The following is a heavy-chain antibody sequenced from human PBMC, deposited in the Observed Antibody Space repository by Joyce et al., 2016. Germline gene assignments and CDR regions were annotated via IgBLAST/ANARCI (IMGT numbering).Heavy chain of an antibody. Sequence: QMQLVQSGPEVKKPGTSVKVSCKASGVTFTSSAMQWVRQARGQRLELKGWIGGGSGNENCAQKFQERVTITRDMSTSTAYMELSSLRSEDTAVYYCAAAPDYYDSSGYYYSAFDIWGQGTMVTVSS. CDR1: GVTFTSSA. CDR3: AAAPDYYDSSGYYYSAFDI. J-gene: IGHJ3*02. V-gene: IGHV1-58*02. D-gene: IGHD3-22*01. CDR2: IGGGSGNE.